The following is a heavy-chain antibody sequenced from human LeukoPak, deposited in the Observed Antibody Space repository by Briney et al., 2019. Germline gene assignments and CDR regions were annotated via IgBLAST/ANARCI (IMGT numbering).Heavy chain of an antibody. CDR3: ARGSYYYMDV. CDR2: INPNDGST. V-gene: IGHV1-46*04. J-gene: IGHJ6*03. Sequence: GGSVKVSCKASGYTFTNFYMHWVRQAPGQGLEWMGMINPNDGSTSYAQRLRGRVTMTRDTSTSTFYMELSTLRYEDTAIYYCARGSYYYMDVWGKGTTVTISS. CDR1: GYTFTNFY.